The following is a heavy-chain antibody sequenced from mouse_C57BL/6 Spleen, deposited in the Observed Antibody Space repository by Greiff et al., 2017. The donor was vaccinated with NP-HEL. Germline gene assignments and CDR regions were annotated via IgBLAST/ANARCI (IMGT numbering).Heavy chain of an antibody. J-gene: IGHJ1*01. CDR2: ISYDGSN. CDR3: AREGYDWAFDG. V-gene: IGHV3-6*01. Sequence: EVQLQESGPGLVKPSPSLSLTCSVTGYSITSGYYWNWIRQFPGNKLEWMGYISYDGSNNYNPSLKNRTSITRDTSRNQFFLKLNSVTTEDTATYYGAREGYDWAFDGWGPGTTVTVSS. CDR1: GYSITSGYY. D-gene: IGHD2-14*01.